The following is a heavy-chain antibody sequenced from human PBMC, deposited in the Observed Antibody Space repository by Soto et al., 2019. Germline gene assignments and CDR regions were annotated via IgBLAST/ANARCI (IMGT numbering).Heavy chain of an antibody. Sequence: ASVKVSCKVSGYTLTELSMHWVRQAPGKGLEWMGGFDPEDGETIYAQKFQGRVTMTEDTSTDTAYMELSSLRSEDTAVYYCATGPVGAAAGRNYYYYYKDVWGKGTTVTVSS. CDR2: FDPEDGET. CDR3: ATGPVGAAAGRNYYYYYKDV. D-gene: IGHD6-13*01. J-gene: IGHJ6*03. CDR1: GYTLTELS. V-gene: IGHV1-24*01.